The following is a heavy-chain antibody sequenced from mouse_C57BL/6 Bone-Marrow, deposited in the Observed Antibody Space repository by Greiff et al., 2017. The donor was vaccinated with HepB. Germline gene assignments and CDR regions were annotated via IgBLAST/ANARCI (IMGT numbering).Heavy chain of an antibody. D-gene: IGHD1-1*01. J-gene: IGHJ4*01. Sequence: DVKLQESGGGLVKPGGSLKLSCAASGFTFSSYAMSWVRQTPEKRLEWVATISDGGSYTYYPDNVKGRFTISRDNAKNNLYLQMSHLKSEDTAMYYCAREETVGARTYAMDYWGQGTSVTVSS. CDR1: GFTFSSYA. V-gene: IGHV5-4*01. CDR2: ISDGGSYT. CDR3: AREETVGARTYAMDY.